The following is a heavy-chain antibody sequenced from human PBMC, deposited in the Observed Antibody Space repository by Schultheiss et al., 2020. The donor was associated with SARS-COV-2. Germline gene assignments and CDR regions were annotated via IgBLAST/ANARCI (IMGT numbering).Heavy chain of an antibody. CDR3: AKALEAGGTYYSRYFDY. CDR2: IWYDGSNK. V-gene: IGHV3-33*06. J-gene: IGHJ4*02. D-gene: IGHD3-22*01. Sequence: GESLKISCAASGFTFSDYYMSWIRQAPGKGLEWVAVIWYDGSNKYYADSVKGRFTISRDNSKNTLYLQMNSLRVEDTAVYYCAKALEAGGTYYSRYFDYWGQGALVTVSS. CDR1: GFTFSDYY.